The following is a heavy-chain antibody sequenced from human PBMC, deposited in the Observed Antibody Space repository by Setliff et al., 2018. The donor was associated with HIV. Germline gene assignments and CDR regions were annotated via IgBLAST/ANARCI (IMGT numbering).Heavy chain of an antibody. V-gene: IGHV4-59*13. CDR3: ARGLTSRRGNWFDP. Sequence: SETLSLTCTVSGVSISDYYWSWIRQPPGKGLEWIGYIYFSGSTNYSPSLRSRVIMSVDTSQNLFSLILTSVTAADTAVYYCARGLTSRRGNWFDPWGQGTLVTVSS. CDR1: GVSISDYY. D-gene: IGHD3-10*01. CDR2: IYFSGST. J-gene: IGHJ5*02.